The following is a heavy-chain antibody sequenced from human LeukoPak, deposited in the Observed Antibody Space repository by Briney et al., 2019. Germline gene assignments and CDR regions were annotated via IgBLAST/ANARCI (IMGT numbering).Heavy chain of an antibody. D-gene: IGHD6-6*01. V-gene: IGHV3-11*01. CDR3: ARGSSSGRKDY. CDR1: GFTFSDYY. J-gene: IGHJ4*02. CDR2: ISSSGSTI. Sequence: PGGSLRLSCAASGFTFSDYYMSWIRQAPGKGREWVSYISSSGSTIYYADSVKGRFTISREHAKNSLYLQMNSLRAEDTDVYYCARGSSSGRKDYWGQGTLVTVSS.